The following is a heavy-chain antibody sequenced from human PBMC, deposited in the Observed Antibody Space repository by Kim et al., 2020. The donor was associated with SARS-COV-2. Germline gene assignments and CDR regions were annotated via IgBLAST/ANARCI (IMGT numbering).Heavy chain of an antibody. D-gene: IGHD3-9*01. Sequence: SETLSLTCTVSGGSISSYYWSWIRQPPGKGLEWIGYIYYSGSTNYNPSLKSRVTISVDTSKNQFSLKLSSVTAADTAVYYCARAQYDILTGYTPRMDVWGQGTTVTVSS. CDR3: ARAQYDILTGYTPRMDV. CDR1: GGSISSYY. V-gene: IGHV4-59*01. J-gene: IGHJ6*02. CDR2: IYYSGST.